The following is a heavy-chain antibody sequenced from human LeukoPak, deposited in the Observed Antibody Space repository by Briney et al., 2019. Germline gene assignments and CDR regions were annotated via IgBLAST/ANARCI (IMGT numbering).Heavy chain of an antibody. J-gene: IGHJ4*02. CDR3: ARLAGGYMRY. V-gene: IGHV4-34*01. Sequence: PSETLSLTCAVYGGPFSGYYWSWIRQPPGKGLEWIGEINHSGSTNYNPSLKSRVTISVDTSKNQFSLKLSSVTAADTAVYYCARLAGGYMRYWGQGTLVTVSS. CDR1: GGPFSGYY. D-gene: IGHD2-8*02. CDR2: INHSGST.